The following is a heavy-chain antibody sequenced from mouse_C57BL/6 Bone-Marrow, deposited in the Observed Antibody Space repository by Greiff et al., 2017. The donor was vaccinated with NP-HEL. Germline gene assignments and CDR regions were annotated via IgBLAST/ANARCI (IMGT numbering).Heavy chain of an antibody. D-gene: IGHD2-4*01. V-gene: IGHV3-6*01. J-gene: IGHJ4*01. Sequence: VQLKESGPGLVKPSQSLSLTCSVTGYSITSGYYWNWIRQFPGNKLEWMGYISYDGSNNYNPSLKNRISITRDTSKNQFFLKLNSVTTEDTATYYCARDHYDYGGYYAMDYWGQGTSVTVSS. CDR1: GYSITSGYY. CDR3: ARDHYDYGGYYAMDY. CDR2: ISYDGSN.